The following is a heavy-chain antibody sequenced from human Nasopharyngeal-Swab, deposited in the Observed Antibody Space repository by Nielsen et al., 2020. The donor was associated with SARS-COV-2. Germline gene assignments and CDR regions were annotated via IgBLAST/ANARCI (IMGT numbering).Heavy chain of an antibody. CDR1: GFNLRNAW. Sequence: GESPKISFAAPGFNLRNAWLNWVRQAPGKGLEWVGRIKSKTDSGTTDYASPAKGRFTLSRDDSKNTLYLQMNSLQIEDTAVYYCKTPRLRDQIWGWGQGTLVTVSS. CDR3: KTPRLRDQIWG. D-gene: IGHD2-21*02. CDR2: IKSKTDSGTT. V-gene: IGHV3-15*01. J-gene: IGHJ4*02.